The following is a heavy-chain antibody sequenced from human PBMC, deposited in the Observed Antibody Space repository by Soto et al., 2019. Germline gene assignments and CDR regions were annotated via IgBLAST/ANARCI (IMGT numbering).Heavy chain of an antibody. CDR3: APRGPIMTRPGGGDSIDY. D-gene: IGHD3-16*01. CDR2: ISGSGGST. Sequence: PGGSLRLSCAASGFTFSSYAMSWVRQAPGKGLEWVSAISGSGGSTYYADSVKGRFTISRDNSKNTLYLQMNSLRAEDTAVYYCAPRGPIMTRPGGGDSIDYWGQGTLVTVSS. CDR1: GFTFSSYA. V-gene: IGHV3-23*01. J-gene: IGHJ4*02.